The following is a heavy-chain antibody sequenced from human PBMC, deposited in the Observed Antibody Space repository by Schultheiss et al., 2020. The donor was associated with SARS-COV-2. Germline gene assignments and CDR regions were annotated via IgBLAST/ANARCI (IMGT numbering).Heavy chain of an antibody. Sequence: SETLSLTCADYGASFSNYYWNWVRQPPGKGLEWIGEISQTEGTSYNPSLRSRVTISEYTSRNQFSLRVRSVTAADTAVYYCVRGLDRAKLGYWGQGTLVTVSS. V-gene: IGHV4-34*01. CDR1: GASFSNYY. CDR2: ISQTEGT. CDR3: VRGLDRAKLGY. D-gene: IGHD5-18*01. J-gene: IGHJ4*02.